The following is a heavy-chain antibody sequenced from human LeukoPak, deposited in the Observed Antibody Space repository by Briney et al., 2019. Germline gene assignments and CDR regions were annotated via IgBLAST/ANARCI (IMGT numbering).Heavy chain of an antibody. Sequence: QPGGSLRLSCAASGFTFSSYEMNWVRQAPGKGLEWVSYISSSGSTIYYADSVKGRFTISRDNAKNSLYLQMNSLRAEDTAVYYCARGAVGVGRVRDYKYNWFDPWGQGTLVTVSS. V-gene: IGHV3-48*03. CDR2: ISSSGSTI. CDR1: GFTFSSYE. J-gene: IGHJ5*02. CDR3: ARGAVGVGRVRDYKYNWFDP. D-gene: IGHD4-11*01.